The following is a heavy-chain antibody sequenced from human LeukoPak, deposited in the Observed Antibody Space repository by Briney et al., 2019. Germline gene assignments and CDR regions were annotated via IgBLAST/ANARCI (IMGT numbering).Heavy chain of an antibody. CDR1: GGSISSYY. CDR2: IYYSGST. V-gene: IGHV4-59*08. CDR3: ARSYQDYYDSSGESWFDP. Sequence: SETLSLTCTGSGGSISSYYWSWIRQPPGKGLEWIGYIYYSGSTNYNPSLKSRVTISVDTSKNQFSLKLSSVTAADTAVYYCARSYQDYYDSSGESWFDPWGQGTLVTVSS. D-gene: IGHD3-22*01. J-gene: IGHJ5*02.